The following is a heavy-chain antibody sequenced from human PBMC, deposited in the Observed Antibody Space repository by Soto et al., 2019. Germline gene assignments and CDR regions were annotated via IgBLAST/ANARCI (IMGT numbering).Heavy chain of an antibody. V-gene: IGHV3-48*02. D-gene: IGHD3-3*01. J-gene: IGHJ4*02. CDR2: ISSSSSTI. Sequence: GSLRLSCAASGFTFSSYSMNWVRQAPGKGLEWVSYISSSSSTIYYADSVKGRFTISRDNAKNSLYLQMNSLRDEDTAVYYCARALRFLEWAYFDYWGQGTLVTVSS. CDR3: ARALRFLEWAYFDY. CDR1: GFTFSSYS.